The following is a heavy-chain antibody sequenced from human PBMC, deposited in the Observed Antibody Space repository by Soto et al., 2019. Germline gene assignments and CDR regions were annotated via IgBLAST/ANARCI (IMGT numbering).Heavy chain of an antibody. J-gene: IGHJ6*02. D-gene: IGHD3-10*01. CDR2: INYDGYS. V-gene: IGHV4-59*08. CDR3: ARRGFGPLHGLVDV. CDR1: GGSITNYY. Sequence: QVQLQESGPGLVKPSETLSLTCTVSGGSITNYYCSWFRQPPGKGLEWIGYINYDGYSAYNLSLKGRVTLSMDASKTQFSLMLESVTATDTAVYYCARRGFGPLHGLVDVWGPGTTVIVSS.